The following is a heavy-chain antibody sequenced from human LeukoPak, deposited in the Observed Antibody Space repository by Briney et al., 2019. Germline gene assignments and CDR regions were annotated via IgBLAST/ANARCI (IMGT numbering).Heavy chain of an antibody. CDR2: INHSGST. V-gene: IGHV4-34*01. J-gene: IGHJ5*02. Sequence: SVTLSLTCAVYGGSFSGYYWSWIRQPPGKGLEWIGEINHSGSTNYNPSLKSRVTISVDTSKNQFSLKLSSVTAADTAVYYCARDYSNYGGWFDPWGQGTLVTVSS. D-gene: IGHD4-11*01. CDR3: ARDYSNYGGWFDP. CDR1: GGSFSGYY.